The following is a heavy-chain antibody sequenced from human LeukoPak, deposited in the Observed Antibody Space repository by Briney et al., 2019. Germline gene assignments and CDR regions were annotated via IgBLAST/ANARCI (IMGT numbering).Heavy chain of an antibody. D-gene: IGHD3-22*01. J-gene: IGHJ4*02. CDR3: AKHYYDSSGYLHY. Sequence: GGSLRLSCAASGFTFSSYGMSWVRQAPGKGLEWVSVISASGGSTYYADSVKGRFTISRDKSKNTPHLQMNSLRAEDTAVYYCAKHYYDSSGYLHYWGQGTLVTVSS. CDR2: ISASGGST. V-gene: IGHV3-23*01. CDR1: GFTFSSYG.